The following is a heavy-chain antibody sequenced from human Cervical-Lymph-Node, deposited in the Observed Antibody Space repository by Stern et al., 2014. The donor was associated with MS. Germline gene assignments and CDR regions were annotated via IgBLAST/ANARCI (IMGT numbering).Heavy chain of an antibody. CDR3: ARDRLDGDYVYYYGLDV. J-gene: IGHJ6*02. V-gene: IGHV3-30*04. CDR1: GFTFSRYA. D-gene: IGHD4-17*01. CDR2: LSYDGSNK. Sequence: VQLVASGGGVVRPGRSLRLSCATSGFTFSRYAVLWVRQAPGQGLEWVAALSYDGSNKFYGDSVKGRFTISRDNSKNTLFLQMNNLRPEDSGVYHCARDRLDGDYVYYYGLDVWGQGTTVTVSS.